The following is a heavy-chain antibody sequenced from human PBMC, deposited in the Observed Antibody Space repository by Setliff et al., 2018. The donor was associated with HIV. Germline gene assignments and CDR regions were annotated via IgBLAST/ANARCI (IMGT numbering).Heavy chain of an antibody. J-gene: IGHJ5*02. V-gene: IGHV4-34*01. CDR1: GGSFSGYY. Sequence: ASETLSLTCAVYGGSFSGYYWSWIRQPPGKGLEWIGEINHSGSTNYNPSLKSRVTISVDTSKNQFSLKLSSVTAADTAVYYCARSVGYCSGGSCSNWFDPWGQGTLVTVSS. CDR2: INHSGST. D-gene: IGHD2-15*01. CDR3: ARSVGYCSGGSCSNWFDP.